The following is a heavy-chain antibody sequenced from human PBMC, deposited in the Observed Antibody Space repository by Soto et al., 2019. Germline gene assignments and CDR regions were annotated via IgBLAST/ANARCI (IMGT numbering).Heavy chain of an antibody. Sequence: QVPLVQSGAEVKKPGSSVKVSCKASGGTFSSYSISWVRQAPGQGLEWMGGIIPIFGTANYAQKFQGRVTITADESTSTAYLEQSSLRSEDTASYYCAIEYSSSPPYYPIGCWGQGTLVTVSS. D-gene: IGHD6-6*01. CDR1: GGTFSSYS. CDR2: IIPIFGTA. J-gene: IGHJ4*02. CDR3: AIEYSSSPPYYPIGC. V-gene: IGHV1-69*01.